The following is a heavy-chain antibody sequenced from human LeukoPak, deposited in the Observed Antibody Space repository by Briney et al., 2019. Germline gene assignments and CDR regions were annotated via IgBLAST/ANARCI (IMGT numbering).Heavy chain of an antibody. D-gene: IGHD3-10*01. CDR1: GFIFSSYL. V-gene: IGHV3-74*01. CDR3: ARVDGSGSYYAFDY. CDR2: INPDGSSI. J-gene: IGHJ4*02. Sequence: GGSLRLSCAASGFIFSSYLMHWVRQAPGEGLVWVSRINPDGSSITYADSVKGRFTISRDNAKNTLYLQMNSLRAEDTAVYYCARVDGSGSYYAFDYWGQGTLVTVSS.